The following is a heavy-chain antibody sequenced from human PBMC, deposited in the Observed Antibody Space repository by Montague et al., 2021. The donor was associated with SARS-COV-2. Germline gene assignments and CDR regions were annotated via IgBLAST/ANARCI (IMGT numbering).Heavy chain of an antibody. D-gene: IGHD3-3*01. J-gene: IGHJ4*02. V-gene: IGHV4-59*12. CDR2: IYYSGST. CDR3: ARVCWSRVRYRPGFDY. Sequence: SETLSLTCTVSGGAMSSYYWSWIRQPPGKGLEWIGYIYYSGSTNYNPSLKSRVTISVDTSKNQFSLKLGSVTAADAAAYYCARVCWSRVRYRPGFDYWGQGTLVTVSS. CDR1: GGAMSSYY.